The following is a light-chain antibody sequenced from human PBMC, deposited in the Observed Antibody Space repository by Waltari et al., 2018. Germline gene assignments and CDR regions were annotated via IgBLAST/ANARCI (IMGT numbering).Light chain of an antibody. V-gene: IGKV1-39*01. J-gene: IGKJ1*01. CDR1: QNIRTH. Sequence: DIQMTQSPSSLSASVGDTATVTCRACQNIRTHLTWYQQRPATAPKLLIYAASTLHRGVPSRFSGSGSGTDFTLTVTNLQPDDFAIYFCQQSFSSPWTFGQGTRV. CDR3: QQSFSSPWT. CDR2: AAS.